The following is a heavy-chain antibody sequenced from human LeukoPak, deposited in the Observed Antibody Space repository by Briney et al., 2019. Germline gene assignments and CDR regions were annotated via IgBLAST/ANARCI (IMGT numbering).Heavy chain of an antibody. V-gene: IGHV4-38-2*02. D-gene: IGHD3-22*01. CDR2: IYHSGST. Sequence: SETLSLTCTVSGYSISSGYYWGWIRQPPGQGLEWIGSIYHSGSTYYNPSLKSRVTISVDTSKNQFSLKLSSVTAADTAVYYCASNYYDSSGYQITTRLFDYWGQGTLVTVSS. CDR1: GYSISSGYY. CDR3: ASNYYDSSGYQITTRLFDY. J-gene: IGHJ4*02.